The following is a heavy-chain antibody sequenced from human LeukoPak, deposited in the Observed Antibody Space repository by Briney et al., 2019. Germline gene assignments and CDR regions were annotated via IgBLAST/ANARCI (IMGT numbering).Heavy chain of an antibody. J-gene: IGHJ4*02. CDR1: GGSVSSGSYY. V-gene: IGHV4-61*01. CDR2: IYYSGST. CDR3: ARLDCSSTSCYAFDY. Sequence: SETLSLTCTVSGGSVSSGSYYWSWIRQPPGKGLELIGYIYYSGSTNYNPSLKSRVTISVDTSKNRFSLKLSSVTAADTAVYYCARLDCSSTSCYAFDYWGQGTLVTVSS. D-gene: IGHD2-2*01.